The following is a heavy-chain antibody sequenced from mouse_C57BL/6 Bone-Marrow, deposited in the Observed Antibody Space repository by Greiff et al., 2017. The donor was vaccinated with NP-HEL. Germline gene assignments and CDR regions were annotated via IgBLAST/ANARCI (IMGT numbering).Heavy chain of an antibody. CDR2: ISDGGSYT. D-gene: IGHD2-4*01. Sequence: EVKVEESGGGLVKPGGSLKLSCAASGFTFSSYAMSWVRQTPEKRLEWVATISDGGSYTYYPDNVKGRFTISRDNAKNNLYLQMSHLKSEDTAMYYCARGRGLHFDYWGQGTTLTVSS. J-gene: IGHJ2*01. CDR1: GFTFSSYA. V-gene: IGHV5-4*03. CDR3: ARGRGLHFDY.